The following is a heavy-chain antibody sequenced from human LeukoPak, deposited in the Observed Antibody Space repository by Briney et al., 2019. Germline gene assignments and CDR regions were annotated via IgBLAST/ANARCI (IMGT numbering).Heavy chain of an antibody. D-gene: IGHD2-2*02. J-gene: IGHJ4*02. V-gene: IGHV3-15*01. CDR1: GFIFSNAW. Sequence: GGSVRLSCAASGFIFSNAWMRWVRQTPGRGLEWVGRVKRTTDGGTTEYAAPVKDRFNVSRDYSKNTVYLQMNSLKIEHTGVYHCTTGIPGAIRGDFDYWGQGTLVTVSS. CDR3: TTGIPGAIRGDFDY. CDR2: VKRTTDGGTT.